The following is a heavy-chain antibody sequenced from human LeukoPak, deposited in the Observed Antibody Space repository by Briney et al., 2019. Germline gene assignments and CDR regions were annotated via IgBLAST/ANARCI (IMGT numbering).Heavy chain of an antibody. Sequence: PSETLSLTCAVYGGSFSGYYWSWIRQPPGKGLEWIGEINHSGSTNYNPSLKSRVTIPVDTSKNQFSLKLSSVTAADTAVYYCARGPDDYGDYGVNGYYDYWGQGTLVTISS. CDR3: ARGPDDYGDYGVNGYYDY. CDR2: INHSGST. J-gene: IGHJ4*02. D-gene: IGHD4-17*01. V-gene: IGHV4-34*01. CDR1: GGSFSGYY.